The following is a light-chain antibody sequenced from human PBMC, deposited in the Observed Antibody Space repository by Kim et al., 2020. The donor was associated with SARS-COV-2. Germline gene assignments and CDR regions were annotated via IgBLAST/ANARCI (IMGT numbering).Light chain of an antibody. J-gene: IGLJ3*02. CDR3: SSSAGSNNLV. CDR2: EVR. Sequence: GQSVTISCSGIRSDVGDYPYVSWYQQHPGKAPTLIIYEVRYRPSGVPDRFSGSKSGNTASLTVSGLQAEDEADYYCSSSAGSNNLVFGGGTRLTVL. V-gene: IGLV2-8*01. CDR1: RSDVGDYPY.